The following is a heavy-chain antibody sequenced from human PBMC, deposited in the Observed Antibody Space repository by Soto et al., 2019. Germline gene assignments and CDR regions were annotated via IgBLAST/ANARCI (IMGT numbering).Heavy chain of an antibody. D-gene: IGHD2-2*01. Sequence: PGGSLRLSCAASGFTFSSYAMHWVRQAPGKGLEWVAVISYDGSNKYYADSVKGRFTISRDNSKNTLYLQMNSLRAEDTAVYYCASTIVVYSYYGFDPWGQGTLVTVSS. CDR1: GFTFSSYA. V-gene: IGHV3-30-3*01. CDR2: ISYDGSNK. J-gene: IGHJ5*02. CDR3: ASTIVVYSYYGFDP.